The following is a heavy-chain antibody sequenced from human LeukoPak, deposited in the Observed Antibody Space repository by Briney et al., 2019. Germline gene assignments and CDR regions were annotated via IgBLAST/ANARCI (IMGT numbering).Heavy chain of an antibody. CDR1: GGSISSSSYY. Sequence: PSETLSLTCTVSGGSISSSSYYWGWIRQPQGKGLEWIGSIYYSGSTYYNPSLKSRVTISVDTSKNQFSLKLSSVTAADTAVYYCARVYRYYYDSSGYYRDSFDYWGQGTLVTVSS. CDR2: IYYSGST. J-gene: IGHJ4*02. CDR3: ARVYRYYYDSSGYYRDSFDY. D-gene: IGHD3-22*01. V-gene: IGHV4-39*07.